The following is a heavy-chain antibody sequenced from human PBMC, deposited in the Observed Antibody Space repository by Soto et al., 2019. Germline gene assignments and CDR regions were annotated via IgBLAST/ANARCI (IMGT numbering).Heavy chain of an antibody. CDR1: GGSISSGGYY. D-gene: IGHD1-1*01. V-gene: IGHV4-31*03. Sequence: SETLSLTCTVSGGSISSGGYYWSWIRQHPGKGLEWIGYIFYSGSTFYNPSLKSRVTISVDTSKNQFSLKLTSVTAADTAVYYCARAEIRGYYWFDPWGQGTLVTVSS. J-gene: IGHJ5*02. CDR3: ARAEIRGYYWFDP. CDR2: IFYSGST.